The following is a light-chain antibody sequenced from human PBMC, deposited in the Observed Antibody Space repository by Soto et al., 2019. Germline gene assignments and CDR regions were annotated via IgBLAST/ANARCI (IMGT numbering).Light chain of an antibody. CDR3: QQYNNWPFT. J-gene: IGKJ5*01. CDR1: QSVSRN. CDR2: GAS. V-gene: IGKV3-15*01. Sequence: EVVLTQSPATLSVSPGDRATLSCRASQSVSRNLAWYQQKPGQAPRLLIYGASTRATGIPARFSGSGSGTEFTLTISSLQSEDFAVYYCQQYNNWPFTFGQGTRLETK.